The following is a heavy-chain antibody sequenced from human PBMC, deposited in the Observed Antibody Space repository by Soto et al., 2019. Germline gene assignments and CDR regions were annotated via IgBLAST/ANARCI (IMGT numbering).Heavy chain of an antibody. CDR3: ARDGTIAYCGGDCYSNWFDP. CDR1: GGTFSSYS. D-gene: IGHD2-21*02. CDR2: IIPIFGTA. Sequence: SVKVSRKASGGTFSSYSIIWVRQAPGQGLEGMGGIIPIFGTANYAQKFQGRVTIAADESTSTAYMELSSLRSEDTAVYYCARDGTIAYCGGDCYSNWFDPWGQGTLVTVSS. V-gene: IGHV1-69*13. J-gene: IGHJ5*02.